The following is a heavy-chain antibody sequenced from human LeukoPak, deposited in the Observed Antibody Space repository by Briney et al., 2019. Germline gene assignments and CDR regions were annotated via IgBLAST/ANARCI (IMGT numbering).Heavy chain of an antibody. Sequence: SETLSLTCAVSGGSISTYYWSWIRQPPGEGVEWIGNVYYAGTTDYNPSLRSRVTISVDTSKNQFSLKVSSVTAADTAVYYCARSAYSSSIDYWGQGTLVTVSS. D-gene: IGHD6-13*01. V-gene: IGHV4-59*08. CDR2: VYYAGTT. CDR1: GGSISTYY. CDR3: ARSAYSSSIDY. J-gene: IGHJ4*02.